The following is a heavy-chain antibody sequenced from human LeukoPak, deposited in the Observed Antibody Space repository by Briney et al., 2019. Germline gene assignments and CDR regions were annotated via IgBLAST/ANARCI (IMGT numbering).Heavy chain of an antibody. D-gene: IGHD2-21*02. CDR2: IIPIFGTS. CDR3: ATAYCGGACYATNFDY. J-gene: IGHJ4*02. Sequence: ASVKVSCKASGGTFSTYPISWVRQAPGQGLEWMGGIIPIFGTSNYAQKFQDRVTITTDESTSTAYMELSSLRSEDTALYYCATAYCGGACYATNFDYWGQGALVTVSS. CDR1: GGTFSTYP. V-gene: IGHV1-69*05.